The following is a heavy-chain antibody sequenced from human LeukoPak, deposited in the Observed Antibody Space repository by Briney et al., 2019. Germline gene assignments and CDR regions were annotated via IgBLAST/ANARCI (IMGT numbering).Heavy chain of an antibody. CDR3: ARARWELWYYFDY. D-gene: IGHD1-26*01. J-gene: IGHJ4*02. V-gene: IGHV3-21*01. CDR2: ISTSSIYI. CDR1: GFTFSRYT. Sequence: GGSLRLSCAASGFTFSRYTMNWVRQAPGKGLEWVSSISTSSIYIYYADSVKGRFTISRDNSKNSLYLQMNSLRAEDTAVYYCARARWELWYYFDYWGQGTLVTVSS.